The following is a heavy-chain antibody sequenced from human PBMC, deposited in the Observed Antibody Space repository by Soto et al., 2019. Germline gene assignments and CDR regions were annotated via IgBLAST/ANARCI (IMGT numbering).Heavy chain of an antibody. CDR3: ANTYYAILTGYHDAFDI. V-gene: IGHV4-39*01. CDR1: GGSISSCSYY. D-gene: IGHD3-9*01. J-gene: IGHJ3*02. CDR2: VYCSGRT. Sequence: QLQLQESGPGLVKPSETLSLTCTVSGGSISSCSYYWGWVRQPPGKGLECIGSVYCSGRTYYNPSLNSRVTISVDTAKNQFSLKLSSVTAADTAVYYCANTYYAILTGYHDAFDIWGQGTMVTVSS.